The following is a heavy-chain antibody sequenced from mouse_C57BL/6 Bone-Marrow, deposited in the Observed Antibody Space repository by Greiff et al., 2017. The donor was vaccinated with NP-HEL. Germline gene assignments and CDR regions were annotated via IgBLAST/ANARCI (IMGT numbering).Heavy chain of an antibody. CDR3: TTRYGSRPHWYFDV. J-gene: IGHJ1*03. V-gene: IGHV14-4*01. Sequence: EVQRVESGAELVRPGASVKLSCTASGFNIKDDYMHWVKQRPEQGLEWIGWIDPENGDTEYASKFQGKATITADTSSNTAYLQLSSLTSEDTAVYYCTTRYGSRPHWYFDVWGTGTTVTVSS. CDR2: IDPENGDT. CDR1: GFNIKDDY. D-gene: IGHD1-1*01.